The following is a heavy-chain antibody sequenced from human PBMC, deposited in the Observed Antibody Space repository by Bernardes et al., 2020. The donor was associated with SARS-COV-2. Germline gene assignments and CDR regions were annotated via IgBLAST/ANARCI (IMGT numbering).Heavy chain of an antibody. CDR3: ARVGDGSFFGVVTTIDY. D-gene: IGHD3-3*01. V-gene: IGHV4-38-2*02. CDR1: GYSISRGYF. Sequence: SETLSLTCSVSGYSISRGYFWGWIRQSPGKGLEWIASIYHSGGIFYNPSLKSRVTISVDTSKNQFSLKLRSVIAADTAVYYCARVGDGSFFGVVTTIDYWGQGTLVTVSS. CDR2: IYHSGGI. J-gene: IGHJ4*02.